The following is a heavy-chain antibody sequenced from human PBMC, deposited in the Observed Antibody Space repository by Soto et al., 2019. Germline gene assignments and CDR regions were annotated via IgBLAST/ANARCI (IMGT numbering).Heavy chain of an antibody. CDR2: IYYSGRT. Sequence: QVQLQESGPGLVKPSETLSLTCTVSGGSLSNYYWSWIRQPPGKGLEWIGYIYYSGRTNYNPSLKSRLTMSVDTSKNQFSLKLTSVTAADSAVYYCARNDHGGNPFFANWGQGTLVTVSS. D-gene: IGHD4-17*01. CDR3: ARNDHGGNPFFAN. CDR1: GGSLSNYY. V-gene: IGHV4-59*01. J-gene: IGHJ4*02.